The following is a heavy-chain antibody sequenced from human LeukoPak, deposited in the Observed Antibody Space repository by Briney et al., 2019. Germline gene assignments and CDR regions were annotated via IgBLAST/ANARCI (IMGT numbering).Heavy chain of an antibody. CDR2: IHPNGHDT. V-gene: IGHV1-2*02. D-gene: IGHD3-10*01. CDR3: SGHYGPGPV. J-gene: IGHJ4*02. Sequence: VASVKVSCKASGYTFSDHHILWVRQAPGQGLEWMGWIHPNGHDTKYAQKFQGRMTMTTDTSISTAYIELNRVTSDDTAVYYCSGHYGPGPVWGQGTLITASS. CDR1: GYTFSDHH.